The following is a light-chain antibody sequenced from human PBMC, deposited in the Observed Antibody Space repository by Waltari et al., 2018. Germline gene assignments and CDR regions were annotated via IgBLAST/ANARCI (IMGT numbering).Light chain of an antibody. CDR3: SSYTTSRTGV. Sequence: QSALTQPASVSGSPGQSITISCTGTSSDIGSQIHVCWYQQHPGKAPKLMIFEVTNRPSGVSNRFSGSKSGNTASLTISGLQAEDEADYYCSSYTTSRTGVFGGGTKLTVL. V-gene: IGLV2-14*03. CDR1: SSDIGSQIH. J-gene: IGLJ3*02. CDR2: EVT.